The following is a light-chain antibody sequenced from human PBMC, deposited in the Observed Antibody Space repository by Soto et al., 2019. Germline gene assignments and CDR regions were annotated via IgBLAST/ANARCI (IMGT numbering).Light chain of an antibody. CDR1: SSDLGRYNY. CDR2: AVT. CDR3: ASYAGSSYV. J-gene: IGLJ1*01. Sequence: QSALTQPPSASGSPGQSVTISCTGTSSDLGRYNYVSWYQQYPGDAPRLLIYAVTQRAAGVPGRFSGSKSGNRASLTVSGLQAEDEADYYCASYAGSSYVFGTGTKVTVL. V-gene: IGLV2-8*01.